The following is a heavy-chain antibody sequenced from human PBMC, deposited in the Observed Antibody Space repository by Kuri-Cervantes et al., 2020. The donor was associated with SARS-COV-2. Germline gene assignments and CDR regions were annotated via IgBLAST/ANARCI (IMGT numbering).Heavy chain of an antibody. J-gene: IGHJ4*02. CDR3: ARGGTGIAAAGTGPLNS. Sequence: LSLTCAASGFTFSSYSMNWVRQAPEKGLEWVSYISSSSSYKYYADSVKGRFTISRDKTKNSPYLQMNSLRAEDTAVYYCARGGTGIAAAGTGPLNSWGQGTLVTVSS. V-gene: IGHV3-21*01. D-gene: IGHD6-13*01. CDR1: GFTFSSYS. CDR2: ISSSSSYK.